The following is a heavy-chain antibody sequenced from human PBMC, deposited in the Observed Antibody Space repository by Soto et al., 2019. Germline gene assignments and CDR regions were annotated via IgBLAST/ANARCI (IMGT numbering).Heavy chain of an antibody. Sequence: QVQLVQSGAEVKKSGASVKVSCKASGYTFTSYAMHWVRQAPGQRLEWMGWINAGNGNTKYSQKFQGRGNITRDTSASTAYMELSSLRAEDTGVYYCAIVRALSNEMGELGYWGQGPLVTVSS. CDR1: GYTFTSYA. D-gene: IGHD1-26*01. CDR3: AIVRALSNEMGELGY. J-gene: IGHJ4*02. CDR2: INAGNGNT. V-gene: IGHV1-3*01.